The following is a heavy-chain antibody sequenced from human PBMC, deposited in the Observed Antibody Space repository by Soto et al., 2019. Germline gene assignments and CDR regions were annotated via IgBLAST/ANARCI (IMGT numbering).Heavy chain of an antibody. CDR1: GASISGFY. D-gene: IGHD1-1*01. J-gene: IGHJ5*01. CDR2: IYATGTT. CDR3: VRDGTKTLRDWF. Sequence: SATLSLTCTVSGASISGFYWSWIRKSAGKGLELIGRIYATGTTDYNPSLKSRVMMSVDTSKKQFSLKLRSVTAADTAVYYCVRDGTKTLRDWF. V-gene: IGHV4-4*07.